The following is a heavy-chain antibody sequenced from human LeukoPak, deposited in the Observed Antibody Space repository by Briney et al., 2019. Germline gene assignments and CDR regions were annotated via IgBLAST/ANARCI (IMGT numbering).Heavy chain of an antibody. D-gene: IGHD3-3*01. Sequence: GGSLRLSCVASGSTFISYAMSWGRQAPEKGLEGVSAISGSVGRTNNPGTVRGGFTFSRAHSKTTLYLQRTSLSAEATVVYYGAKEPVGDFWSGGLFDYWGQGTLVTVSS. CDR2: ISGSVGRT. J-gene: IGHJ4*02. CDR1: GSTFISYA. V-gene: IGHV3-23*01. CDR3: AKEPVGDFWSGGLFDY.